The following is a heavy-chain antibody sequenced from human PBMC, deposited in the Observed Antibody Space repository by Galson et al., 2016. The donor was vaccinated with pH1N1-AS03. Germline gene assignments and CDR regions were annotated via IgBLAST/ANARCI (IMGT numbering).Heavy chain of an antibody. CDR1: GFTFSGYA. Sequence: SLRLSCAASGFTFSGYAMNRVRQAPGAGREWVSTISGSGGHTYSAGSVSGRFTISRAYSKNKLYLQMNSLRAEDTAVYYCVKDGVERAAAGFAYFDYWGQGTLVTVSS. D-gene: IGHD6-13*01. V-gene: IGHV3-23*01. CDR3: VKDGVERAAAGFAYFDY. J-gene: IGHJ4*02. CDR2: ISGSGGHT.